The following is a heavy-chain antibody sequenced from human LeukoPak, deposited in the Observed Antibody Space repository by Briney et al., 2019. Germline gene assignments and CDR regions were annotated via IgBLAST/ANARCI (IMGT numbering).Heavy chain of an antibody. CDR2: IYNRAST. D-gene: IGHD3-22*01. CDR1: GDSITSSS. J-gene: IGHJ4*02. Sequence: SETLSLTCTVSGDSITSSSWTWIRQPPGKGLEWIGYIYNRASTKYNPSLKSRVTISVDTSKNQFSLNLSSVTAADTAVYYCARISFYYDSSGYPPPFNYWGQGTLVTVSS. CDR3: ARISFYYDSSGYPPPFNY. V-gene: IGHV4-59*01.